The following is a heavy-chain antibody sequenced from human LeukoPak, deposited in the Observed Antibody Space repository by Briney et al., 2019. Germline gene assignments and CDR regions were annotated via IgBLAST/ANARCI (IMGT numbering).Heavy chain of an antibody. D-gene: IGHD1-26*01. CDR1: GVFISGGYY. V-gene: IGHV4-38-2*02. CDR2: IHHGGTT. CDR3: ARDMRGATGPFDY. J-gene: IGHJ4*02. Sequence: SETLSLTCTVSGVFISGGYYWAWIRQTPGKGLEWIGSIHHGGTTYYNPSLKSRVNTSVDTSKNLFSLKLSSLTAADTAVYYCARDMRGATGPFDYWGQGTLVTVSS.